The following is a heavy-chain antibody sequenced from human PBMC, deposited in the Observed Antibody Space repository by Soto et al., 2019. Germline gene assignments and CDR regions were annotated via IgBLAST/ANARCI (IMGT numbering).Heavy chain of an antibody. CDR2: INPSGGST. CDR3: ASARCSSACYLIDY. J-gene: IGHJ4*02. D-gene: IGHD2-21*02. V-gene: IGHV1-46*01. CDR1: GDTFTSYY. Sequence: ASVKVSCKASGDTFTSYYMHWVRQPPGQGLEWMGVINPSGGSTSYAQKFQGRVTMTRDTSTSTVYMELSSLRSEDTAIYHCASARCSSACYLIDYWGLGTLVTVSS.